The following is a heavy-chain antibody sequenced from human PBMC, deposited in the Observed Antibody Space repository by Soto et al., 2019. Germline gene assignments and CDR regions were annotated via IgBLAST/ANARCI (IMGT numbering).Heavy chain of an antibody. J-gene: IGHJ6*03. CDR2: TYYRSKWYS. CDR1: GDSVSSNSAA. V-gene: IGHV6-1*01. CDR3: ARGSWDDVSGHYYMDV. Sequence: SQTLSLTCDISGDSVSSNSAAWNWIRQTPSRGLEWLGRTYYRSKWYSNYAISVKSRVTVDPDTFKNQFSLQLNSVTPEDTAVYYCARGSWDDVSGHYYMDVWGKGTTVTVSS. D-gene: IGHD1-1*01.